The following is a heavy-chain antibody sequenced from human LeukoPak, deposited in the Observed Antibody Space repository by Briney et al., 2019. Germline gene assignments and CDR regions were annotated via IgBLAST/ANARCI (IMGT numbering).Heavy chain of an antibody. D-gene: IGHD2-15*01. CDR3: ARATCSGGSCYGAFDY. CDR1: GLTFSSYA. CDR2: ISGSGGST. J-gene: IGHJ4*02. Sequence: GGSLRLSCAASGLTFSSYAMSWVRQAPGKGLEWVSAISGSGGSTYYADSVKGRFTISRDNAKNSLYLQMNSLRAEDTAVYYCARATCSGGSCYGAFDYWGQGTLVTVSS. V-gene: IGHV3-23*01.